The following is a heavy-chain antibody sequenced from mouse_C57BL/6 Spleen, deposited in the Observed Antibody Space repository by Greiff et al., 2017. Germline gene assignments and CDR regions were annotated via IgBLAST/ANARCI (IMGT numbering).Heavy chain of an antibody. Sequence: VQLQPSGAELVRPGASVTLSCKASGYTFTDYEMHWVKQTPVHGLEWIGAIDPETGGTAYNQKFKGKAILTADKSSSTAYMELRSLTSEDSAVYYCTRSLSWAYAMDYWGQGTSVTVSS. J-gene: IGHJ4*01. V-gene: IGHV1-15*01. CDR1: GYTFTDYE. D-gene: IGHD1-1*01. CDR3: TRSLSWAYAMDY. CDR2: IDPETGGT.